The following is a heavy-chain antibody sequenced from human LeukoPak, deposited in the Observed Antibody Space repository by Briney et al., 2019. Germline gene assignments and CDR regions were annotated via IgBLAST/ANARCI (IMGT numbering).Heavy chain of an antibody. D-gene: IGHD6-19*01. CDR3: ARGRLAVAGHYFDY. V-gene: IGHV4-34*01. CDR1: GGSFSGYY. J-gene: IGHJ4*02. CDR2: INHSGST. Sequence: NPSETPSLTCAVYGGSFSGYYWSWIRQPPGKGLEWIGEINHSGSTNYNPSLKSRVTISVDTSKNQFSLKLSSVTAADTAVYYCARGRLAVAGHYFDYWGQGTLVTVSS.